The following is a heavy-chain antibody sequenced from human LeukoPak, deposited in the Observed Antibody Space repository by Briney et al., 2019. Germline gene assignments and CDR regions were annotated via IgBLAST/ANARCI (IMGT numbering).Heavy chain of an antibody. CDR2: ISGGGVST. Sequence: RGGSLSLSCAASGFTFSSYGMSWVRQAPGKGLEWVSGISGGGVSTYYADSVKGRFTISRDNSKNTLYLQMNSLRAEDTAVYYCARSSAAAFYWGQGTLVTVSS. CDR1: GFTFSSYG. J-gene: IGHJ4*02. D-gene: IGHD6-13*01. V-gene: IGHV3-23*01. CDR3: ARSSAAAFY.